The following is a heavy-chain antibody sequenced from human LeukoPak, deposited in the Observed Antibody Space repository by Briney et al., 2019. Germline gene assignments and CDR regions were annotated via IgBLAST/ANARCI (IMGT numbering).Heavy chain of an antibody. D-gene: IGHD4-17*01. CDR3: AKGGASVTRYVDY. J-gene: IGHJ4*02. V-gene: IGHV3-7*01. Sequence: GGSLRLSCAASGFTFSSYWMSWVRQAPGKGLEWVANIKQDGSEKYYVDSVKGRFTISRDNSQNTLYLQMNSLRPEDTAVYYFAKGGASVTRYVDYWGQGTLVTVSS. CDR2: IKQDGSEK. CDR1: GFTFSSYW.